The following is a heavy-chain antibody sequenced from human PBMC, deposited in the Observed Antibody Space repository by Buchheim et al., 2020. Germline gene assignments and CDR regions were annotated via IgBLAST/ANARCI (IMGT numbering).Heavy chain of an antibody. Sequence: EVQLLESGGGLVQPGGSLRLSCAASGFTFTSYAMSWVRQAPGKGLEWVSGSSGSGDSTYYADSVKGRFSISKDNSKNTVYLQMNSLGAEDTAVYYCAKEGRFLEWLDYWGQGTL. V-gene: IGHV3-23*01. CDR3: AKEGRFLEWLDY. J-gene: IGHJ4*02. D-gene: IGHD3-3*01. CDR1: GFTFTSYA. CDR2: SSGSGDST.